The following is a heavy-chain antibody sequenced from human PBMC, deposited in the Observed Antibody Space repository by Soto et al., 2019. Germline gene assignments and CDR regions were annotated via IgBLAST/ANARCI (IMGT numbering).Heavy chain of an antibody. D-gene: IGHD6-13*01. CDR1: GFTFSSYG. CDR2: IWYDGSNK. V-gene: IGHV3-33*01. Sequence: QVQLVESGGGVVQPGRSLRLSCAASGFTFSSYGMHWVRQAPGKGLEWVAVIWYDGSNKYYADSVKGRFTISRDNSKNTLYLQMNSLRAEDTAVYYCASLAAAGTRWGQGTLVTVSS. J-gene: IGHJ4*02. CDR3: ASLAAAGTR.